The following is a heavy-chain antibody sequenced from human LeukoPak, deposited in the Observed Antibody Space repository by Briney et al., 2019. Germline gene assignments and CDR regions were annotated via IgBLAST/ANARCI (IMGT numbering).Heavy chain of an antibody. CDR3: ARQSRDGSKTRGYYFDY. V-gene: IGHV5-51*01. Sequence: GESLKISCKGSGYSFTSYWIGWVRQKPGKGLEWMGIIYPGDSDTTYSPSFQGQVTISADMSIDTVYLQWSSLKASDTAIYYCARQSRDGSKTRGYYFDYWGQGTLVTVSS. CDR1: GYSFTSYW. J-gene: IGHJ4*02. CDR2: IYPGDSDT. D-gene: IGHD3-10*01.